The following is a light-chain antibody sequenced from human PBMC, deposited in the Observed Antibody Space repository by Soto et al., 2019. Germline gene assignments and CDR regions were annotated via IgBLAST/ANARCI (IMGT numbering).Light chain of an antibody. CDR3: QTWGTGIPVI. V-gene: IGLV4-69*01. CDR2: LKSDGSH. CDR1: SGHSSYA. Sequence: QSVLTQSPSASASLGASVKLTCTLSSGHSSYAIAWHQQQPEKGPRYLMKLKSDGSHSRGDGIPDRFSGSSSGAERYLTISSLQSEDEADYYCQTWGTGIPVIFGGGTQLTVL. J-gene: IGLJ2*01.